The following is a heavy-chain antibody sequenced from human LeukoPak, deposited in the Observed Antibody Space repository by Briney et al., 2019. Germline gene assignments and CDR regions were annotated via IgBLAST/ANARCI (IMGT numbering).Heavy chain of an antibody. CDR3: AKDRGYGVSYWYFDL. Sequence: PGGPLTLSCAASGFTFSSYAMLWLRQAPGRGLEWVSAISGSCGSTYYADSVKGRFTISRDNSKNTLYLQMNSLGAEDTAVYYCAKDRGYGVSYWYFDLWGRGTLVTVSS. J-gene: IGHJ2*01. CDR2: ISGSCGST. CDR1: GFTFSSYA. V-gene: IGHV3-23*01. D-gene: IGHD5-12*01.